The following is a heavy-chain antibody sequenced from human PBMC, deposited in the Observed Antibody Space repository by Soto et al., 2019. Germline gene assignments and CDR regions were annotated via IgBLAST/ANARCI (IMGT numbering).Heavy chain of an antibody. J-gene: IGHJ4*02. CDR1: GFTFSSYA. V-gene: IGHV3-30-3*01. CDR2: ISYDGSNK. CDR3: ARDFQYSSSSSYFDY. Sequence: GGSLRLSCAASGFTFSSYAMHWVRQAPGKGLEWVAVISYDGSNKYYADSVKGRFTISRDNSKNTLYLQMNSLRAEDTAVYYCARDFQYSSSSSYFDYWGQGTLVTVSS. D-gene: IGHD6-6*01.